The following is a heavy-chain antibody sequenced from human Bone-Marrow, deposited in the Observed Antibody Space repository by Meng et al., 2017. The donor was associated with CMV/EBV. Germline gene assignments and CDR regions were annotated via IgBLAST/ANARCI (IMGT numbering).Heavy chain of an antibody. CDR1: GFTFSSYW. Sequence: GESLKISCAASGFTFSSYWMHWVRQAPGKGLVWVSRINSDGSSTIYADSVKGRFTISRDNAKNTLYLQMNSLRAEDTAVYYCARAPVVPAAIVGDAFDIWGQGPMVTVSS. CDR2: INSDGSST. D-gene: IGHD2-2*01. CDR3: ARAPVVPAAIVGDAFDI. V-gene: IGHV3-74*01. J-gene: IGHJ3*02.